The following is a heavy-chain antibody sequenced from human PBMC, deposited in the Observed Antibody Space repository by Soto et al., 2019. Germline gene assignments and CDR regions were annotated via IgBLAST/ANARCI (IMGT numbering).Heavy chain of an antibody. CDR1: GYTFTSHD. Sequence: QVQLVQSGAEVKKSGASVKVSCKASGYTFTSHDINWVRQATGQGLEWMGWMNPNSGNTGYAQKFQGRVTMTRNTYTSTDYMELSSLRSEDTAVYYCARWDYGYYARFDYWGQGTLVTVSS. CDR2: MNPNSGNT. V-gene: IGHV1-8*01. J-gene: IGHJ4*02. D-gene: IGHD4-17*01. CDR3: ARWDYGYYARFDY.